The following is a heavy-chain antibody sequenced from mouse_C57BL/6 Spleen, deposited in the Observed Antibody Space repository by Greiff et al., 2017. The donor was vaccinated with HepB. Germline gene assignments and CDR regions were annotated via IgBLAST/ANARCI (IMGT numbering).Heavy chain of an antibody. D-gene: IGHD2-3*01. V-gene: IGHV1-63*01. CDR3: ARKEDGYLSYFDY. Sequence: VQLQQSGAELVRPGTSVKMSCKASGYTFTNYWIGWAKQRPGHGLEWIGDIYPGGGYTNYNEKFKGKATLTADKSSSTAYMQFSSLTSEDSAIYYCARKEDGYLSYFDYWGQGTTLTVSS. J-gene: IGHJ2*01. CDR1: GYTFTNYW. CDR2: IYPGGGYT.